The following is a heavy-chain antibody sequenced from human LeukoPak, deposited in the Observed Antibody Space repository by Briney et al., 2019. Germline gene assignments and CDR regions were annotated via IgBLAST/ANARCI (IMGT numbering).Heavy chain of an antibody. J-gene: IGHJ4*02. CDR2: IYYSGST. Sequence: NPSETLSLTCTVSGYSISSSYYWSWIRQPPGKGLEWIGYIYYSGSTNYNPSLKSRVTISVDTSKNQLSLKLSSVTAADTAVYYCARGRSSSWTGRGVFDYWGQGTLVTVSS. D-gene: IGHD6-13*01. CDR3: ARGRSSSWTGRGVFDY. V-gene: IGHV4-61*01. CDR1: GYSISSSYY.